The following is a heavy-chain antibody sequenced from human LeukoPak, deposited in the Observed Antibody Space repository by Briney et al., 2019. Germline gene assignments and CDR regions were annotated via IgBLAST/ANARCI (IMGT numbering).Heavy chain of an antibody. D-gene: IGHD3-10*01. J-gene: IGHJ5*02. Sequence: KPSETLSLTCAVYGGSLSHYYWSWIRQPPGKGLEWIGEINHSGSTNYNPSLKSRVTISVDMSKNQFSLELTSVTAADTAVYYCARGPASGSNIAWFDPWGQGTLVTVSS. V-gene: IGHV4-34*01. CDR2: INHSGST. CDR3: ARGPASGSNIAWFDP. CDR1: GGSLSHYY.